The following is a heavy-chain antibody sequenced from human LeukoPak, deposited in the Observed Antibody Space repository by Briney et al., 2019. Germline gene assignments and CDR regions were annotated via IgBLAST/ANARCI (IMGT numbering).Heavy chain of an antibody. CDR3: ARRAGDAFDI. J-gene: IGHJ3*02. CDR2: IYYSGST. V-gene: IGHV4-39*01. Sequence: SETLSLTCTVSGGSISSSSYYWGWLRQPPGKGLEWIGSIYYSGSTYYNPSLKSRVTISVDTSKNQFSLKPSSVTAADTAVYYCARRAGDAFDIWGQGTMVTVSS. CDR1: GGSISSSSYY. D-gene: IGHD1-14*01.